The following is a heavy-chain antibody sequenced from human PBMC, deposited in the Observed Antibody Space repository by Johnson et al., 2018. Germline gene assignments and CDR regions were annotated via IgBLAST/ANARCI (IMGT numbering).Heavy chain of an antibody. J-gene: IGHJ6*03. CDR3: ARGGRDYYYMDV. CDR1: GFTFSTYD. V-gene: IGHV3-13*01. Sequence: VQLGQAGGGLVEPGGSLRLSCAASGFTFSTYDMHWVRQATGKGLEWVSTVDIAGDTYYPGSVKGRFTISRENAKNSLYLQMNSLRAGDTAVYYCARGGRDYYYMDVWGKGTTVTVSS. D-gene: IGHD3-10*01. CDR2: VDIAGDT.